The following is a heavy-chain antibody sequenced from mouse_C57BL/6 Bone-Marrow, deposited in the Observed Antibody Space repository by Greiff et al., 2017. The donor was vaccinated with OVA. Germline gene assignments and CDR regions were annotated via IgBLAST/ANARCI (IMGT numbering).Heavy chain of an antibody. V-gene: IGHV7-3*01. D-gene: IGHD3-2*02. Sequence: EVMLVESGGGLVQPGGSLSLSCAASGFTFTDYYMSWVRQPPGKALEWLGFIRNKANGYTTEYSASVKGRFTISRDNSQSIIYLQMKALRTEDSAAYYCARPSDSAGYGFAYWGKGTLVTVSA. CDR3: ARPSDSAGYGFAY. CDR2: IRNKANGYTT. CDR1: GFTFTDYY. J-gene: IGHJ3*01.